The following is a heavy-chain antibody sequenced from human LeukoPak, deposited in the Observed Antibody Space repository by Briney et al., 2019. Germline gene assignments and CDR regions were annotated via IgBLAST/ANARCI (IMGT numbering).Heavy chain of an antibody. CDR3: ARDTMSTFDY. J-gene: IGHJ4*02. D-gene: IGHD3-3*01. V-gene: IGHV3-21*01. CDR1: GFTLRSYT. Sequence: PGGSLRLSCAASGFTLRSYTMNWVRQAPGKGLEWVSSIGISSNKIYYADSVKGRFIISRDNAKNSLYLQMNSLRAEDTAVYYCARDTMSTFDYWGQGTLVTVSS. CDR2: IGISSNKI.